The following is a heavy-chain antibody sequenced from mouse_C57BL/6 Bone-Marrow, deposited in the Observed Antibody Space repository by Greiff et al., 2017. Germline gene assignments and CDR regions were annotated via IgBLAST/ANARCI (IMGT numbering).Heavy chain of an antibody. CDR2: IYWDDDK. J-gene: IGHJ1*03. V-gene: IGHV8-12*01. Sequence: QVTLKESGPGILQSSQTLSLTCSFSGFSLSTSGMGVSWIRQPSGKGLEWLAHIYWDDDKRYNPSLKSRLTISKDTSRNQVFLKITSVDTADTATYYCAREDYGNRYWYFDVWGTGTTVTVSS. CDR3: AREDYGNRYWYFDV. D-gene: IGHD2-1*01. CDR1: GFSLSTSGMG.